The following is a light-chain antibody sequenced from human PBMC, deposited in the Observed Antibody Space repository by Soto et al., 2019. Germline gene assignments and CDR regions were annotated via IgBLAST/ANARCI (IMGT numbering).Light chain of an antibody. V-gene: IGKV3-20*01. CDR2: DTT. Sequence: EIELTQSPGTLSLSPGERATLSCRASQIVGSNYLAWYQQIPGQAPRLLIYDTTGWATGIPDRFSGSGSGTDFTLTISRLGPEDFAVYYCQQYDTSPPTYTFGQGTKLEIK. CDR1: QIVGSNY. J-gene: IGKJ2*01. CDR3: QQYDTSPPTYT.